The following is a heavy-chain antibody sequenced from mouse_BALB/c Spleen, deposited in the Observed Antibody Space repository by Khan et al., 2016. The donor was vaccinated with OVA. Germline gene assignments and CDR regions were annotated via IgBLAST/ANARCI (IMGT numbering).Heavy chain of an antibody. J-gene: IGHJ3*01. CDR3: ARDYWFVY. Sequence: EVELVESGGGLVKPGGSLKVSCAASGFTFSNYAMSWVRQTPEKRLEWVASISTGDTTYYPDSVKGRFTISRDNARNILYLQMISLRSDDTAMYYCARDYWFVYWGQGTLVTVSA. CDR2: ISTGDTT. CDR1: GFTFSNYA. V-gene: IGHV5-6-5*01.